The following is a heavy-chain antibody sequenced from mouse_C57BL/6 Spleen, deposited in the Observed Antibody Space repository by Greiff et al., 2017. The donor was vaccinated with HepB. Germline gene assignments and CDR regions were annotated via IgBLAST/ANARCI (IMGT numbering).Heavy chain of an antibody. J-gene: IGHJ4*01. Sequence: VQLQQSGPVLVKPGASVKMSCKASGYTFTDYYMNWVKQSHGKSLEWIGVINPYNGGTSYNQKFKGKATLTVDKSSSTAYMELNSLTSEDSAVYYCAREGNYSNWVYAMGYWGQGTSVTVSS. V-gene: IGHV1-19*01. CDR2: INPYNGGT. CDR1: GYTFTDYY. CDR3: AREGNYSNWVYAMGY. D-gene: IGHD2-5*01.